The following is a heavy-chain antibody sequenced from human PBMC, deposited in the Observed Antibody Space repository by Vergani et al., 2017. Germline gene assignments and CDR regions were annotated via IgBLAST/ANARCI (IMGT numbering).Heavy chain of an antibody. CDR3: ARVTYGAEYYFDY. Sequence: EVQLLESGGGLVQPGGSLRLSCAASGFTFSSYAMSWVRQAPGKGLEWVSAISGSGGSTYYADSVKGRFTSSRDNSISTAYLQWSSLKASDTAMYYCARVTYGAEYYFDYWGQGTLVTVSS. D-gene: IGHD4-17*01. CDR1: GFTFSSYA. CDR2: ISGSGGST. V-gene: IGHV3-23*01. J-gene: IGHJ4*02.